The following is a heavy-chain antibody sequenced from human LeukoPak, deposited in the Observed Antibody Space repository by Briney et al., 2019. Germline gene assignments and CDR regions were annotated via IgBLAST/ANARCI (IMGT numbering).Heavy chain of an antibody. CDR1: GYTFTSYA. V-gene: IGHV1-69*13. J-gene: IGHJ5*02. CDR3: ARLSGWFDP. CDR2: IIPIFGTA. Sequence: GASVKVSCKASGYTFTSYAMHWVRQAPGQRLEWMGGIIPIFGTANYAQKFQGRVTITADESTSTAYMELSSLRSEDTAVYYCARLSGWFDPWGQGTLVTVSS. D-gene: IGHD3-3*01.